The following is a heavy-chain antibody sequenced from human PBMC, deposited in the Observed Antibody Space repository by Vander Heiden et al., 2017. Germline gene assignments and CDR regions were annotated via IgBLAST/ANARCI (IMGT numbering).Heavy chain of an antibody. CDR3: ATDGSRGWYAEHFDY. J-gene: IGHJ4*02. CDR2: ISSSSSTI. V-gene: IGHV3-48*02. D-gene: IGHD6-19*01. CDR1: GFTFSSYS. Sequence: EVQLVESGGGLVQPGGSLRLSCAASGFTFSSYSMNWVRQAPGKGLEWVSYISSSSSTIYYADSVKGRFTISRDNAKNSLYMQMNSLRDEDTAVYYCATDGSRGWYAEHFDYWCQGTLVTVS.